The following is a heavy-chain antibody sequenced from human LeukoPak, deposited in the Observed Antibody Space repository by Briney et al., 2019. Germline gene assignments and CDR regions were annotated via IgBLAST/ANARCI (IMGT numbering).Heavy chain of an antibody. CDR3: ARENKISGYLPYYFDY. J-gene: IGHJ4*02. V-gene: IGHV4-34*01. CDR1: GGSFSGYY. D-gene: IGHD3-22*01. Sequence: SETLSLTCAVYGGSFSGYYWSWIRQPPGKGLEWIGEINHSGSTNYNPSLKSRVTISVDTSKNQFSLKLSSVTAADTAVYYCARENKISGYLPYYFDYWGQGTLGTVSS. CDR2: INHSGST.